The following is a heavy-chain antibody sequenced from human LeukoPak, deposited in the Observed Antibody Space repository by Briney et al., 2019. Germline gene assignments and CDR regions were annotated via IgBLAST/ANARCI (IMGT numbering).Heavy chain of an antibody. D-gene: IGHD2-2*01. CDR2: ISGSGGST. Sequence: GGSLRLSCAASGFTFSSYAMSWVRQAPGQGLEWVSAISGSGGSTYYADSVKGRFTISRDNSKNTLYLQMNSLRAEDTAVYYCAKGGVPANWYFDLWGRGTLVTVSS. V-gene: IGHV3-23*01. J-gene: IGHJ2*01. CDR1: GFTFSSYA. CDR3: AKGGVPANWYFDL.